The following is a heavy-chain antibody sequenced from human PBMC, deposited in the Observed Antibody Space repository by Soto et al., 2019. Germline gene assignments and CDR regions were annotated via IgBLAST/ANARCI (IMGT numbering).Heavy chain of an antibody. D-gene: IGHD2-2*01. J-gene: IGHJ6*02. CDR1: GYSFTSYW. CDR3: ATRGDIVVVPAARYYYGMDV. V-gene: IGHV5-10-1*01. Sequence: GESLKISCKGSGYSFTSYWISWVRQMPGKGLEWMGRIDPSDSYTNYSPSFQGHVTISADKSISTAYLQWSSLKASDTAMYYCATRGDIVVVPAARYYYGMDVWGQGTTVTVSS. CDR2: IDPSDSYT.